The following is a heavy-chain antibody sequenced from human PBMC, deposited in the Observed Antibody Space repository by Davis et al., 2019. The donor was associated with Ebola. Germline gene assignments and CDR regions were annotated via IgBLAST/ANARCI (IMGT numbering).Heavy chain of an antibody. CDR1: GYTFTSYG. J-gene: IGHJ5*02. Sequence: AASVKVSCKASGYTFTSYGISWVRQAPGQGLEWMGWISAYNGNTNYAQKLQGRVTMTTDTSASTAYMELSSLRSEDTAVYYCARAVAAWFDPWGQGTLVTVSS. CDR3: ARAVAAWFDP. CDR2: ISAYNGNT. D-gene: IGHD6-19*01. V-gene: IGHV1-18*01.